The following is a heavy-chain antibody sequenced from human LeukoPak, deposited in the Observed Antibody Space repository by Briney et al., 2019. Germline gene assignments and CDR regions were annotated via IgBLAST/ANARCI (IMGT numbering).Heavy chain of an antibody. D-gene: IGHD4-17*01. CDR2: INSDGSSR. Sequence: PGGSLRLXCAASGFTFSSYWMHWVRQAPGKGLVWVSRINSDGSSRSYADSVKGRFTISRDNAKNTLYLQMNSLRAEDTAVYYCAREVTTGTLYGDYNWFDPWGLGTLVTVSS. CDR3: AREVTTGTLYGDYNWFDP. J-gene: IGHJ5*02. CDR1: GFTFSSYW. V-gene: IGHV3-74*01.